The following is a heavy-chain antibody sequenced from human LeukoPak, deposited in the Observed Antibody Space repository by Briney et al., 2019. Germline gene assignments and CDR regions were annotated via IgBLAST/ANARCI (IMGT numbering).Heavy chain of an antibody. V-gene: IGHV3-30*09. CDR2: ISYDGSNK. J-gene: IGHJ4*02. Sequence: PGRSLRLSCAASGFTFSSYAMHWVRQAPGKGLEWVAVISYDGSNKYYADSVKGRFAISGDNSKNTLYLQMNSLRAEDTAVYYCARTTTVTPFDYWGQGTLVTVSS. D-gene: IGHD4-17*01. CDR3: ARTTTVTPFDY. CDR1: GFTFSSYA.